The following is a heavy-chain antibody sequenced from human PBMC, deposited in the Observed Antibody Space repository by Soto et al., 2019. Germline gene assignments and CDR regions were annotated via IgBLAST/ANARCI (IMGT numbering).Heavy chain of an antibody. CDR1: GASFTINDW. D-gene: IGHD1-7*01. Sequence: SETLSLTCAFSGASFTINDWWTWVRQPPGRGLEWIGEIYRTGSTNYNPSLKSRVTISLDKSENQFSLKVTSLTAADTAVYYCASRDPGTSVDYWGQGTLVTVSS. CDR2: IYRTGST. CDR3: ASRDPGTSVDY. V-gene: IGHV4-4*02. J-gene: IGHJ4*02.